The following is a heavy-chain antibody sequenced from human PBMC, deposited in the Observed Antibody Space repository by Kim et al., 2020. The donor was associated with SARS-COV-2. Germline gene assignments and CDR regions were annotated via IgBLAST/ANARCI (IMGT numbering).Heavy chain of an antibody. V-gene: IGHV3-30*07. J-gene: IGHJ4*02. CDR3: ARTTYDILTGYPYYFDY. D-gene: IGHD3-9*01. Sequence: VKGRFTTSRDNSKNPLYLQMNSLRAEDTAVYYCARTTYDILTGYPYYFDYWGQGTLVTVSS.